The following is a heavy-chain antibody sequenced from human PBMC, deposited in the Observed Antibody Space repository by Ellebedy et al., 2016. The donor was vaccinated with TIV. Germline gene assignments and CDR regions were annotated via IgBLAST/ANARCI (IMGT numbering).Heavy chain of an antibody. D-gene: IGHD6-13*01. Sequence: MPSETLSLTCTVSGVSISSSSYYWAWIRPPPGKGLEWIASIFYSGSTYYKPSLKSRATISVDTSKNQFSLKMSFVTAADTAVYYCARAGGQKLVFHFFDYWGQGSLVTVSS. CDR1: GVSISSSSYY. J-gene: IGHJ4*02. CDR2: IFYSGST. V-gene: IGHV4-39*07. CDR3: ARAGGQKLVFHFFDY.